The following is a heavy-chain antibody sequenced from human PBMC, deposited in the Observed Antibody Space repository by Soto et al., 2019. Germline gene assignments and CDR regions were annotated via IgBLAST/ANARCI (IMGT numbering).Heavy chain of an antibody. CDR1: GFSLSTSGVG. CDR2: IYWDDDK. CDR3: AHRGGYYDSSAFDI. Sequence: QITLKESGPTLVNPTQTLTLTCTFSGFSLSTSGVGVGWIRQPPGKALEWLALIYWDDDKRYSPSLKSRLTITKDTSKSQVVLTMTNMDPVDTATYYCAHRGGYYDSSAFDIWGQGTMVTVSS. J-gene: IGHJ3*02. V-gene: IGHV2-5*02. D-gene: IGHD3-22*01.